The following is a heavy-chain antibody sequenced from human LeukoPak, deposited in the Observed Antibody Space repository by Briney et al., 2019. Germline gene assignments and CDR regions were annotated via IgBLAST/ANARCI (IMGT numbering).Heavy chain of an antibody. CDR3: ARVSGATIGDYYYYGMDV. CDR2: MNPNSGNT. J-gene: IGHJ6*02. CDR1: GYTFTSYD. D-gene: IGHD5-12*01. Sequence: ASVKVSCKASGYTFTSYDINWVRQATGQGLEWMGWMNPNSGNTGYAQKLQGRVTMTTDTSTSTAYMELRSLRSDDTAVYYCARVSGATIGDYYYYGMDVWGQGTTVTVSS. V-gene: IGHV1-8*01.